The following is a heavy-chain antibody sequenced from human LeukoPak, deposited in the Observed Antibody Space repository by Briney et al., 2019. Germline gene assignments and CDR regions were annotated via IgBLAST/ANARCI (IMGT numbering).Heavy chain of an antibody. V-gene: IGHV3-30*02. J-gene: IGHJ4*02. D-gene: IGHD5-18*01. CDR3: AKGDSYGYVR. CDR2: IRNDGSKK. Sequence: PGGSLRLSCAASEFSFSSSGMHWVRQAPGKELEWVTFIRNDGSKKYYADSVKGRFTISRDNSKNTLYLQMNSLRAEDTAVYYCAKGDSYGYVRWGQGTLVTVSS. CDR1: EFSFSSSG.